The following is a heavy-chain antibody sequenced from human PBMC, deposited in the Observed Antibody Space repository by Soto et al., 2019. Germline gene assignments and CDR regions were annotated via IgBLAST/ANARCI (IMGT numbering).Heavy chain of an antibody. CDR2: VSASGGTI. D-gene: IGHD5-12*01. Sequence: GGSLRLSCAASGFTFSDYEMDWVRQAPGKGLEWVAYVSASGGTIFYADSVKGRFIISRDNAESSLSLQMNSLRGDDTAVYYCTKEKSVVDSCYDAFDVWGQGTMVTVS. CDR3: TKEKSVVDSCYDAFDV. CDR1: GFTFSDYE. J-gene: IGHJ3*01. V-gene: IGHV3-48*03.